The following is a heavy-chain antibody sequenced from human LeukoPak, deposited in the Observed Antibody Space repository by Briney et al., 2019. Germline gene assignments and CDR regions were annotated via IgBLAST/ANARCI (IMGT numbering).Heavy chain of an antibody. J-gene: IGHJ6*02. V-gene: IGHV4-34*01. CDR1: GGSFSGYY. CDR3: ARAATMVRGVTAPLYYYYGMDV. D-gene: IGHD3-10*01. Sequence: PSETLSLTCAVYGGSFSGYYWSWIRQPPGKGLEWIGEINHSGSTNYNPSLKSRVTISVDTSKNQFSLKLSSVTAADTAVYYCARAATMVRGVTAPLYYYYGMDVWGQGTTVTVSS. CDR2: INHSGST.